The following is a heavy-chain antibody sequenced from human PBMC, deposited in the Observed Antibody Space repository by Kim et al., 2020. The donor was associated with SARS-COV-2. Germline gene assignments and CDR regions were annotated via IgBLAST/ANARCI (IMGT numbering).Heavy chain of an antibody. CDR2: INHSGST. Sequence: SETLSLTCAVYGGSFSGYYWSWIRQPPGKGLEWIGEINHSGSTNYNPSLKSRVTISVDTSKNQFSLKLSSVTAADTAVYYCARPGGVITAFDIWGQGTMVTVSS. D-gene: IGHD3-10*01. CDR1: GGSFSGYY. CDR3: ARPGGVITAFDI. V-gene: IGHV4-34*01. J-gene: IGHJ3*02.